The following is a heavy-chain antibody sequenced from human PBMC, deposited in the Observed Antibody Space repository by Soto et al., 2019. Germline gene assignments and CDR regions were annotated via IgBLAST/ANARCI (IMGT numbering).Heavy chain of an antibody. D-gene: IGHD5-12*01. CDR1: GGTFSSYA. V-gene: IGHV1-69*13. CDR2: IIPIFDTA. J-gene: IGHJ6*02. Sequence: GASVKVSCKASGGTFSSYAISWVRQAPGQGLEWMGGIIPIFDTANYAQKFQGRVTITADESTTTAYMELSSLRFDDTALYYCARDXNIVTTPGNYFYYGMDVWGQGTTVTVSS. CDR3: ARDXNIVTTPGNYFYYGMDV.